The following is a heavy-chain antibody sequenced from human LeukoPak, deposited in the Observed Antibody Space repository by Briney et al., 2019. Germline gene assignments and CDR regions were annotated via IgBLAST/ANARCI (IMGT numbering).Heavy chain of an antibody. CDR3: AREHSSGWYVDY. Sequence: SETLSLTCTVSGGSISSYYWSWIRQPAGKGLEWIGRIYTSGSTNYNPSLKSRVTMSVDTSKNQFPLKLSSVTAADTAVYYCAREHSSGWYVDYWGQGTLVTVSS. J-gene: IGHJ4*02. CDR2: IYTSGST. CDR1: GGSISSYY. V-gene: IGHV4-4*07. D-gene: IGHD6-19*01.